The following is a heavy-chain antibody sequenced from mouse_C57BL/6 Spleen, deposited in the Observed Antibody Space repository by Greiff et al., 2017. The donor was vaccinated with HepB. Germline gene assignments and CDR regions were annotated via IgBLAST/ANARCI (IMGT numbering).Heavy chain of an antibody. CDR1: GYTFTEYT. CDR2: FYPGSGSI. Sequence: VQLQQSGAELVKPGASVKLSCKASGYTFTEYTIHWVKQRSGQGLEWIGWFYPGSGSIKYNEKFKDKATLTADKSSSPVYMELSRLTSEDSAVYFWARHEEGHGNYRLYAMDYWGQGTSVTVAS. J-gene: IGHJ4*01. V-gene: IGHV1-62-2*01. D-gene: IGHD2-1*01. CDR3: ARHEEGHGNYRLYAMDY.